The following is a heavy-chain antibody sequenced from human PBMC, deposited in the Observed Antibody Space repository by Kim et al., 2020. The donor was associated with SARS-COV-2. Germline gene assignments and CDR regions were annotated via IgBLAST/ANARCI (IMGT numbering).Heavy chain of an antibody. CDR1: GGSISSSSYY. V-gene: IGHV4-39*02. Sequence: SETLSLTCTVSGGSISSSSYYWGWIRQPPGKGLEWIGSIYYSGSTYYNPSLKSRVTISVDTSKNQFSLKLSSVTAADTAVYYCARDIAAAGNSAFDIWG. CDR3: ARDIAAAGNSAFDI. J-gene: IGHJ3*02. D-gene: IGHD6-13*01. CDR2: IYYSGST.